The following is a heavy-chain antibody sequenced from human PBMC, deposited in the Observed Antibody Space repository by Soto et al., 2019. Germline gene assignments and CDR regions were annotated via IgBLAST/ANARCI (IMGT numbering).Heavy chain of an antibody. Sequence: GGSLRLSCAASGFTFSSYAMSWVRQAPGKGLEWVSAISGSGGSTYYADSVKGRFTISRDNSKNTLYLQMNSLRAEDTAVYYCANEGTLGLLWFGEPDYWGQGTLVTVSS. CDR2: ISGSGGST. CDR3: ANEGTLGLLWFGEPDY. CDR1: GFTFSSYA. D-gene: IGHD3-10*01. V-gene: IGHV3-23*01. J-gene: IGHJ4*02.